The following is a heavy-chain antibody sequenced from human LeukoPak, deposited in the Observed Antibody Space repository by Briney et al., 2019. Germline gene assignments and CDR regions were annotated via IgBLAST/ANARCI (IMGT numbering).Heavy chain of an antibody. Sequence: PGGSLRLSCAASGFTFSSYAMSWVRQAPGKGLEWVSAISGSGGSTYYADSVKGRFTISRDNSKNTLYLQMNSLRAEDTAVYYCAKSGSGCQGGVCHLDYWGQGTLVTVSS. J-gene: IGHJ4*02. CDR3: AKSGSGCQGGVCHLDY. CDR2: ISGSGGST. D-gene: IGHD6-19*01. CDR1: GFTFSSYA. V-gene: IGHV3-23*01.